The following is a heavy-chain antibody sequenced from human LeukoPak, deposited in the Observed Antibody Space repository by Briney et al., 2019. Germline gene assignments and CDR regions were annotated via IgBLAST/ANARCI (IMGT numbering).Heavy chain of an antibody. V-gene: IGHV1-2*04. CDR3: ARASYGSGSYYTPALNWFDP. CDR1: GYTFTGYY. CDR2: INPNSGGT. D-gene: IGHD3-10*01. J-gene: IGHJ5*02. Sequence: ASVKVSCKASGYTFTGYYMHWVRQAPGQGLEWMGWINPNSGGTNYAQKFQGWVTMTRDTSISTAYMELSRLRSDDTAVYYCARASYGSGSYYTPALNWFDPWGQGTLVTVSS.